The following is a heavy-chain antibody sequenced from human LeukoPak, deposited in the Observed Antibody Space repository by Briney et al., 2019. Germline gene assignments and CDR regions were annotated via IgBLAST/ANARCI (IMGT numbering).Heavy chain of an antibody. CDR2: IYHSGST. J-gene: IGHJ4*02. V-gene: IGHV4-38-2*02. Sequence: SETLSLTCAVSGYSISSGYYWGWIRQPPGKGLEWIGSIYHSGSTYYNPSLKSRVTISVDTSKNQFSLKLSSVTAADTAVYYCARDHGSGWPYFGYWGQGTLVTVSS. D-gene: IGHD6-19*01. CDR3: ARDHGSGWPYFGY. CDR1: GYSISSGYY.